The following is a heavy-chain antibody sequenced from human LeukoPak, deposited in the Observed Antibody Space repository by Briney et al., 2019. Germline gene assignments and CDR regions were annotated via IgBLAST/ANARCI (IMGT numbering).Heavy chain of an antibody. J-gene: IGHJ6*03. D-gene: IGHD5-12*01. V-gene: IGHV4-39*07. CDR1: GGSISSSSYY. CDR3: ARDSSGYDSFRLYHYYYYMDV. CDR2: IYYSRST. Sequence: KTSETLSLTCTVSGGSISSSSYYWGWIRQPPGKGLEWIGSIYYSRSTYYNPSLKSRVTISVDTSKNQFSLKLSSVTAADTAVYYCARDSSGYDSFRLYHYYYYMDVWGKGTTVTVSS.